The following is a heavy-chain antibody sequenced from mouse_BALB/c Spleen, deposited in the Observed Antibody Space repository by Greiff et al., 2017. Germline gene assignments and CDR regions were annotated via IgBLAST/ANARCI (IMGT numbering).Heavy chain of an antibody. CDR1: GFTFSSYA. J-gene: IGHJ1*01. D-gene: IGHD2-3*01. CDR2: ISSGGST. CDR3: ARGRSDGPYWYFDV. V-gene: IGHV5-6-5*01. Sequence: EVQGVESGGGLVKPGGSLKLSCAASGFTFSSYAMSWVRQTPEKRLEWVASISSGGSTYYPDSVKGRFTISRDNARNILYLQMSSLRSEDTAMYYCARGRSDGPYWYFDVWGAGTTVTVSS.